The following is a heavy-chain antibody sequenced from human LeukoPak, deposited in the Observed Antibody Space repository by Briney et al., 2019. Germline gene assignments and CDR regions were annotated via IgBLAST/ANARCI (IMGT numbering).Heavy chain of an antibody. Sequence: SQTLSLTCAISGDSVSSKSAAWTWLRQSPSRGLEWLGRTYYRSKWNNDYAVSVRGLITINQDTSKNRFSLLLNSVTPEATAVYYCARYSGLGVPDYWGQGTLVTVSS. V-gene: IGHV6-1*01. J-gene: IGHJ4*02. CDR2: TYYRSKWNN. D-gene: IGHD2-21*01. CDR3: ARYSGLGVPDY. CDR1: GDSVSSKSAA.